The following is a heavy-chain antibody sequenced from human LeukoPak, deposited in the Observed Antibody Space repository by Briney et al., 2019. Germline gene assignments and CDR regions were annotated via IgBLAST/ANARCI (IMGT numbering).Heavy chain of an antibody. CDR3: ARGNPRVDYFDY. CDR2: IYYSGST. Sequence: SQTLSLTCTVSGGSISSGDYYWSWIRQPPGKGLEWIGYIYYSGSTYYNPSLKSRVTISVDTSKNQFSLKLSSVTAADTAVYYCARGNPRVDYFDYWGQGTLVTVSS. J-gene: IGHJ4*02. CDR1: GGSISSGDYY. V-gene: IGHV4-30-4*01.